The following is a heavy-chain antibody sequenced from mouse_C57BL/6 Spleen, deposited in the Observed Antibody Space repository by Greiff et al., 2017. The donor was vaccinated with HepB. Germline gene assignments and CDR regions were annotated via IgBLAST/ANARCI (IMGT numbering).Heavy chain of an antibody. D-gene: IGHD1-1*01. CDR1: GYTFTSYW. CDR3: ASIYYYGSIDV. V-gene: IGHV1-59*01. CDR2: IDPSDSYT. Sequence: QVQLQQSGAELVRPGTSVKLSCKASGYTFTSYWMHWVKQRPGQGLEWIGVIDPSDSYTNYNQKFKGKATLTVDTSSSTAYMQLSSLTSEDSAVYYCASIYYYGSIDVWGTGTTVTVSS. J-gene: IGHJ1*03.